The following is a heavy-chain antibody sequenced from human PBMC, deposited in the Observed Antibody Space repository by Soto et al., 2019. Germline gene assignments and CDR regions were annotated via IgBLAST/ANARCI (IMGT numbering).Heavy chain of an antibody. CDR1: GYTFTSYG. CDR2: ISAYNGNT. Sequence: ASVKVSCKASGYTFTSYGISWVRQAPGQGLEWMGWISAYNGNTNYAQKLQGRVTMTTDTSTSTAYMELRSLRSDDTAVYYCARDNYGDLKVCWFDPWGQGTLVTVSS. J-gene: IGHJ5*02. CDR3: ARDNYGDLKVCWFDP. D-gene: IGHD4-17*01. V-gene: IGHV1-18*01.